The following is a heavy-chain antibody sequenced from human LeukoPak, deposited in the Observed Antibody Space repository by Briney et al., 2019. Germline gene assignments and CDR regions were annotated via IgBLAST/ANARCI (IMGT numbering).Heavy chain of an antibody. V-gene: IGHV1-18*01. CDR2: IRAYNGDR. Sequence: ASVKISCKASGYTFTDYAFSWVRQVPGQGLEWMGWIRAYNGDRNYPQKFQARVTMTTDTSTSTAYLDLWDLRSDDTGIYYCARDVGGKAVAGTIDYWGQGTSVTVSS. D-gene: IGHD6-19*01. CDR1: GYTFTDYA. J-gene: IGHJ4*02. CDR3: ARDVGGKAVAGTIDY.